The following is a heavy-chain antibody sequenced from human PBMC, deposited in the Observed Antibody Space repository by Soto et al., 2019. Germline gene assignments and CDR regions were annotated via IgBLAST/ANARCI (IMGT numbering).Heavy chain of an antibody. CDR3: AKDRFHVVVTVSIFDP. J-gene: IGHJ5*02. CDR2: ISGSGGSA. D-gene: IGHD2-21*02. CDR1: GFTLSSYA. Sequence: GGSLRLSCAASGFTLSSYAMSWVRQAPGKGLEWVSTISGSGGSADYADSVKGRFTISRDNPQNTLYLEMNSLRAEDTAIYYCAKDRFHVVVTVSIFDPWGQGTLVTVSS. V-gene: IGHV3-23*01.